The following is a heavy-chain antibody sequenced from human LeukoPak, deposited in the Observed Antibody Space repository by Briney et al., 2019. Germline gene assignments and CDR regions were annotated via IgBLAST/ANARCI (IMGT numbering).Heavy chain of an antibody. Sequence: GGSLRLSCATSRFTFSAYSMSWVRQSPGKGLEWVASISSSSTYIYYAVSLEGRFTISRDNAKNSLYLQLNSLRAEDTAVYYCARVPGAEMATNSYPDYWGQGTLVTVSS. CDR2: ISSSSTYI. CDR3: ARVPGAEMATNSYPDY. D-gene: IGHD5-24*01. CDR1: RFTFSAYS. J-gene: IGHJ4*02. V-gene: IGHV3-21*01.